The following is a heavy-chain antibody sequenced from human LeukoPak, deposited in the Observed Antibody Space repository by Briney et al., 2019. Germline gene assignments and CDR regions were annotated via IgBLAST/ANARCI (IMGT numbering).Heavy chain of an antibody. D-gene: IGHD3-10*01. CDR1: GYSISSGYY. CDR3: AGLGEAY. V-gene: IGHV4-38-2*01. Sequence: PSETLSLTCAVSGYSISSGYYWGWIRQPPGKGLEWIGRIYHSGSTYYNPSLKSRVTISVDTSKNQFSLKLSSVTAADTAVYYCAGLGEAYWGQGTLVTVSS. J-gene: IGHJ4*02. CDR2: IYHSGST.